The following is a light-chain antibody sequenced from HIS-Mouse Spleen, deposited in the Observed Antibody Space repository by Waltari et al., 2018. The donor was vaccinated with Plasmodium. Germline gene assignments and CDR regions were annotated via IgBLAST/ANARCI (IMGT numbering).Light chain of an antibody. J-gene: IGKJ1*01. CDR3: QQYNSYSWT. CDR2: KAS. V-gene: IGKV1-5*03. Sequence: IHMTQSPSTLSASVGNRVTITCRASQSISSWWAWYQQKPGKAPKLLIYKASSLESGVPSRFSGSGSGTEFTLTISSLQPDDFAAYYCQQYNSYSWTFGQGTKVEIK. CDR1: QSISSW.